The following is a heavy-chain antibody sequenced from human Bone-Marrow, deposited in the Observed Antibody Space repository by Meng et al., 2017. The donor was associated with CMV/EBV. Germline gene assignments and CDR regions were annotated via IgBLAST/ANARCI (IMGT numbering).Heavy chain of an antibody. CDR1: GFTVSSNY. CDR3: AKDGYSQGLDAFDV. Sequence: GESLKISCAASGFTVSSNYMSWVRQAPGKGLEWVSVIYSGGSTYYADSVKGRFTISRDNSKNTLYLQMNNLRAEDTALYFCAKDGYSQGLDAFDVWGQGTMVAVSS. D-gene: IGHD5-18*01. CDR2: IYSGGST. J-gene: IGHJ3*01. V-gene: IGHV3-53*01.